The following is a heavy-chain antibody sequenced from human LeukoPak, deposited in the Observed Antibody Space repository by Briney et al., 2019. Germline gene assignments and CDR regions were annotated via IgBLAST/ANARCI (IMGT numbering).Heavy chain of an antibody. CDR1: RFNLYEYA. CDR3: AKAIASYYYGSESDY. V-gene: IGHV3-9*01. D-gene: IGHD3-10*01. Sequence: GRSLRLSCAASRFNLYEYAMHWHPQAPGHRLTCVSGISGNSRNIHYADSVNGRFTISRDNATNSLYLQMNRLRADDTALYYCAKAIASYYYGSESDYWGQGTLVTVSS. CDR2: ISGNSRNI. J-gene: IGHJ4*02.